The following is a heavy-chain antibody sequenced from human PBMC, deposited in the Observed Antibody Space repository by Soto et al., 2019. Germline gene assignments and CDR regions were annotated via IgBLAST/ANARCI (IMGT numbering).Heavy chain of an antibody. J-gene: IGHJ4*02. CDR1: GGSFSGYY. CDR3: ARTNPPSIVGATLDY. Sequence: SETLSLTCAVYGGSFSGYYWSWIRQPPGKGLEWIGEINHSGSTNYNPSLKSRVTISVDTSKNQFSLKLSSVTAADTAVYYCARTNPPSIVGATLDYWGQGTLVTVSS. D-gene: IGHD1-26*01. CDR2: INHSGST. V-gene: IGHV4-34*01.